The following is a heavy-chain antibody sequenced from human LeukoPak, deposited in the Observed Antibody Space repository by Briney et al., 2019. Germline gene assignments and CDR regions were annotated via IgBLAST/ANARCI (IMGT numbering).Heavy chain of an antibody. CDR2: INPNSGGT. Sequence: ASVKVSCKASGYTFTGYYMHWVRQAPGQGLEWMGWINPNSGGTNYAQKFQGRVTMTRDTSISTAYMELSRLRSDDTAVYYCARRVNGYSSSSEDYWGQGTLVTVSS. D-gene: IGHD6-6*01. V-gene: IGHV1-2*02. CDR3: ARRVNGYSSSSEDY. CDR1: GYTFTGYY. J-gene: IGHJ4*02.